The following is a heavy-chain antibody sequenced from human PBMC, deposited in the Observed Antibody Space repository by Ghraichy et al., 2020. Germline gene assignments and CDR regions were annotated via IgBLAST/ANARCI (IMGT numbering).Heavy chain of an antibody. CDR3: AKKEYGDYVVG. CDR1: GFTFSSYA. CDR2: ISGSGGST. Sequence: GESLNISCAASGFTFSSYAMSWVRQAPGKGLEWVSAISGSGGSTYYADSVKGRFTISRDNSKNTLYLQMNSLRAEDTAVYYCAKKEYGDYVVGWGQGTLVTVSS. D-gene: IGHD4-17*01. J-gene: IGHJ4*02. V-gene: IGHV3-23*01.